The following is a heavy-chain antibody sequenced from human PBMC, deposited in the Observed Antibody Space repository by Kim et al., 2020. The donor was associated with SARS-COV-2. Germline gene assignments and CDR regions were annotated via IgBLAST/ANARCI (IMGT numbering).Heavy chain of an antibody. V-gene: IGHV4-61*01. CDR3: ARDYYGSGSYGL. CDR2: IYYSGST. D-gene: IGHD3-10*01. Sequence: SETLSLTCTVSGGSVSSGSYYWSWIRQPPGKGLEWIGYIYYSGSTNYNPSLKSRVTISVDTSKNQFSLKLSSVTAADTAVYYCARDYYGSGSYGLWGQGTLVTVSS. J-gene: IGHJ4*02. CDR1: GGSVSSGSYY.